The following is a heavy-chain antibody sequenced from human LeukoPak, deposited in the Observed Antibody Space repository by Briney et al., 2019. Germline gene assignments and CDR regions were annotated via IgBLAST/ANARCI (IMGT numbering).Heavy chain of an antibody. CDR1: GGSLRGYY. V-gene: IGHV4-59*01. CDR2: IYYSGST. Sequence: PSETLSLTCSVSGGSLRGYYWNWIRQPPGKGLEWIGYIYYSGSTNYNPSLKSRVTISVDKSKRQFSLNLTSVTAADTAVYYCARGGDYCNSFDPWGQGTLVSVSS. D-gene: IGHD4-17*01. CDR3: ARGGDYCNSFDP. J-gene: IGHJ5*02.